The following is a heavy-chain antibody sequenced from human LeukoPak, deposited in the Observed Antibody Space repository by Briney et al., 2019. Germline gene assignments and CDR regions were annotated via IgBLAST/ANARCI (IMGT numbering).Heavy chain of an antibody. Sequence: PGGSLRLSCAASGFAFSSYWMSWVRQAPGKGLEWVANIKQDGSEKYYVDSVKGRFTISRDNAKNSLYLQMNSLRADDTAVYYCARVQWELLYPDYWGQGTLVTVSS. V-gene: IGHV3-7*01. CDR1: GFAFSSYW. D-gene: IGHD1-26*01. J-gene: IGHJ4*02. CDR2: IKQDGSEK. CDR3: ARVQWELLYPDY.